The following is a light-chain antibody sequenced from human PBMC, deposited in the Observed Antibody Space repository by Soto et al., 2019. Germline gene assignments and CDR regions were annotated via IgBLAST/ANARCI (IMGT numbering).Light chain of an antibody. CDR1: QSVRSS. CDR2: DAS. CDR3: QQYNSWPET. Sequence: VMTQSPGTLSVSPGERATLFCRASQSVRSSLAWYQQKPGQAPRLFIYDASTRATGVPARFSGSGSGTEFTLTISSLQSEDFAVYYCQQYNSWPETFGQGTKVDIK. V-gene: IGKV3-15*01. J-gene: IGKJ1*01.